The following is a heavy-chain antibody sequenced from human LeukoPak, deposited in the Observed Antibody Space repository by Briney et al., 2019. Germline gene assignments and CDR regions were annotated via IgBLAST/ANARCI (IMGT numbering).Heavy chain of an antibody. CDR1: GGSISSYY. CDR3: ARHRAGIAAAGYFDY. V-gene: IGHV4-59*01. CDR2: IHYSGST. J-gene: IGHJ4*02. Sequence: SETLSLTCTVSGGSISSYYWSWIRQPPGKGLEWIGYIHYSGSTNYNPSLKSRVTISVDTSKNQFSLKLSSVTAADTAVYYCARHRAGIAAAGYFDYWGQGTLVTVSS. D-gene: IGHD6-13*01.